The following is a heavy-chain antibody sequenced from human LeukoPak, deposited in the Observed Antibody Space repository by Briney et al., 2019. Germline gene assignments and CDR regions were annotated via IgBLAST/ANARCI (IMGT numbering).Heavy chain of an antibody. V-gene: IGHV3-74*01. CDR2: INSDGSST. J-gene: IGHJ6*02. CDR3: ARRYSSSWLALSSYYYYGMDV. Sequence: GGSLRLSCAASGFTFSSYWMHWVRQAPGKGLVWVSRINSDGSSTSYADSVKGRFTISRDNAKNALYLQMNSLRAEDTAVYYCARRYSSSWLALSSYYYYGMDVWGQGTTVTVSS. CDR1: GFTFSSYW. D-gene: IGHD6-13*01.